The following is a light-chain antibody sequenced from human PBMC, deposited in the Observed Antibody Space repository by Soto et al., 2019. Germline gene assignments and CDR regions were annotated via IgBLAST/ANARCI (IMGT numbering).Light chain of an antibody. J-gene: IGKJ2*01. CDR3: QQSYSTPYT. CDR1: QSISSY. Sequence: DIQMTQSPSSLSASVGDRVTITCRASQSISSYLNWYQQKPGKAPKLLIYAASNLQSGVPSRFSGSGSGTDFTLTISRLQPEDFATYYCQQSYSTPYTFGQGTKLEIK. CDR2: AAS. V-gene: IGKV1-39*01.